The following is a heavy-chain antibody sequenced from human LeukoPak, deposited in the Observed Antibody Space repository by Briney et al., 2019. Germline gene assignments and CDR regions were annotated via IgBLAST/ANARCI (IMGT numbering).Heavy chain of an antibody. D-gene: IGHD5-12*01. CDR2: IYWNDDK. CDR3: ARSYSDYDYFNNWFDP. Sequence: ESGPTLVKPTQTLTLTCTFSGFSLSTSGVGVGWIRQHPGKALEWLALIYWNDDKRYSPSLKSRLTISKDTSKNQVVLTMTNMDPVDTATYYCARSYSDYDYFNNWFDPWGQGTLVTVSS. V-gene: IGHV2-5*01. J-gene: IGHJ5*02. CDR1: GFSLSTSGVG.